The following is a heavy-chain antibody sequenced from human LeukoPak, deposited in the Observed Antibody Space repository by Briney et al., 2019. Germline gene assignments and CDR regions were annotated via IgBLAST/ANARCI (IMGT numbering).Heavy chain of an antibody. D-gene: IGHD2-2*01. J-gene: IGHJ5*02. CDR2: IYYSGST. CDR1: GGSISSGGYY. Sequence: SETLSLTCTVSGGSISSGGYYWSWIRQHPGKGLEWIGYIYYSGSTYYNPSLKSRVTISVDTSKNQFSLKLSSVTAADTAVYYCAGSEGYCSSTSCLFDPWGQGTLVTVSS. V-gene: IGHV4-31*03. CDR3: AGSEGYCSSTSCLFDP.